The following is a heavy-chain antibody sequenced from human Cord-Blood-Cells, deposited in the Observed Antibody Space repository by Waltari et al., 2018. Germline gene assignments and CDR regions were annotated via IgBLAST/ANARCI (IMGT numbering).Heavy chain of an antibody. CDR2: INPNSGDT. Sequence: QVQLVQSGAEVKKPGASVKVSCKASGYTFTGYYMHWVRQAPGQGLEWMGWINPNSGDTNYAQKFQGRVTMTRDTSISTAYMELSRLRSDDTAVYYCAREMGSSWPYYFDYWGQGTLVTVSS. V-gene: IGHV1-2*02. D-gene: IGHD6-13*01. CDR1: GYTFTGYY. CDR3: AREMGSSWPYYFDY. J-gene: IGHJ4*02.